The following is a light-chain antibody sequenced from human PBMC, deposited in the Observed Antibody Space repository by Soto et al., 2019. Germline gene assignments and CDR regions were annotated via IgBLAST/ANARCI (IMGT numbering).Light chain of an antibody. CDR2: DVS. Sequence: QSALTQPASVSGSPGQSITISCTGTSSDVGGYNYVSWYQQHPGKAPKLMIYDVSNRPSGVSNLFSGSKSGNTASLTISGVKAEVEADYYCSSYTSSSVWVFGGGTKLTVL. J-gene: IGLJ3*02. CDR3: SSYTSSSVWV. CDR1: SSDVGGYNY. V-gene: IGLV2-14*01.